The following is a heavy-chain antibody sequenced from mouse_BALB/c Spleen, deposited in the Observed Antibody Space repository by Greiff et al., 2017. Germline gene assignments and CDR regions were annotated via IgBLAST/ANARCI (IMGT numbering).Heavy chain of an antibody. Sequence: EVKVVESGGGLVKPGGSLKLSCAASGFTFSDYYMYWVRQTPEKRLEWVATISDGGSYTYYPDSVKGRFTISRDNAKNNLYLQMSSLKSEDTAMYYCAREGTMIRGFAYWGQGTLVTVSA. CDR1: GFTFSDYY. V-gene: IGHV5-4*02. CDR2: ISDGGSYT. CDR3: AREGTMIRGFAY. J-gene: IGHJ3*01. D-gene: IGHD2-4*01.